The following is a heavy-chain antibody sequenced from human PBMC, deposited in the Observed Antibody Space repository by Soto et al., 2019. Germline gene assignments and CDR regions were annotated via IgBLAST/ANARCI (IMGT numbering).Heavy chain of an antibody. V-gene: IGHV4-4*02. CDR3: ARLQGNYDFWSGYYTPYYYYYYGMDV. CDR2: IYHSGST. Sequence: QVQLQESGPGLVKPSGTLSLTCAVSGGSISSSNWWSWVRQPPGKGLEWIGEIYHSGSTNYNPSLTSRVTISVDKSKNQFSLKLSSVTAADTAVYYCARLQGNYDFWSGYYTPYYYYYYGMDVWGQGTTVTVSS. J-gene: IGHJ6*02. D-gene: IGHD3-3*01. CDR1: GGSISSSNW.